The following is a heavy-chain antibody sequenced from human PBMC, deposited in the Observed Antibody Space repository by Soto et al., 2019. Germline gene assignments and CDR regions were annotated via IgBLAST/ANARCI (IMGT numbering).Heavy chain of an antibody. J-gene: IGHJ6*02. V-gene: IGHV1-2*04. CDR2: INPNSGGT. CDR1: GYTFTGYY. Sequence: ASVKVSCKASGYTFTGYYMHGARQAPGQGHEWMGWINPNSGGTNYAQKFQGWVTMTRDTSISTAYMELSRLRSDDTAVYYCARDRGFSDPTTVTWGYYYGMDVWGQGTTVTVSS. D-gene: IGHD4-4*01. CDR3: ARDRGFSDPTTVTWGYYYGMDV.